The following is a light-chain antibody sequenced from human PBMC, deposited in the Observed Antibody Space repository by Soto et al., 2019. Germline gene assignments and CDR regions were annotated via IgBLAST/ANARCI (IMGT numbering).Light chain of an antibody. Sequence: AIQMTQSPPLISASTGDRVTLTCRASQGLGNSLAWYQQKPGQAPKLLIYGATTLQTGVPSRFSGRGSGTESTLTISCLQSEDFANYYCQQYYTYPRTFAQGTKVEVK. V-gene: IGKV1-8*01. J-gene: IGKJ1*01. CDR1: QGLGNS. CDR3: QQYYTYPRT. CDR2: GAT.